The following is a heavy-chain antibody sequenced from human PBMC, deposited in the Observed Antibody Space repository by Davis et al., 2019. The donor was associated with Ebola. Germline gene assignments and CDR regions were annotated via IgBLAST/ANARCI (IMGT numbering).Heavy chain of an antibody. CDR3: AREVSMGEWLLSIGMDV. V-gene: IGHV4-34*01. J-gene: IGHJ6*02. D-gene: IGHD3-3*01. CDR1: GGSFRGYY. CDR2: INHSGST. Sequence: SETLSLTCAVYGGSFRGYYWSWIRQPPGEGLEWIGEINHSGSTNYNPSLKSRVIISVDTSKNQFSLKLTSVTAADTAVYYCAREVSMGEWLLSIGMDVWGQGTTVTVSS.